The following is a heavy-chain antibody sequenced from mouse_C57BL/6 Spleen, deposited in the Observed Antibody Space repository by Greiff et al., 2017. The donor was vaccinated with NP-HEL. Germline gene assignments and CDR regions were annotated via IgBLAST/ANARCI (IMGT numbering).Heavy chain of an antibody. D-gene: IGHD1-1*01. CDR2: INPNNGGT. V-gene: IGHV1-26*01. CDR3: ARREYTTVRYFDD. CDR1: GYTFTDYY. Sequence: EVQLQQSGPELVKPGASVKISCKASGYTFTDYYMNWVKQSHGKSLEWIGDINPNNGGTSYNQKFKGKATLTVDKSTSTAYMELSILTYEDAAVYYCARREYTTVRYFDDWGTGTTVTVS. J-gene: IGHJ1*03.